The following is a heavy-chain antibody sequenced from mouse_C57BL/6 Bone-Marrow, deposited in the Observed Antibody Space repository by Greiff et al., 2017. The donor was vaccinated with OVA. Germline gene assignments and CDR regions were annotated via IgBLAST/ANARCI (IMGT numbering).Heavy chain of an antibody. D-gene: IGHD1-1*01. V-gene: IGHV1-19*01. CDR3: ARVRGYGSHFDY. CDR2: INPYNGGT. J-gene: IGHJ2*01. CDR1: GYTFTDYY. Sequence: EVQLQQSGPVLVKPGASVKMSCKASGYTFTDYYMNWVKQSHGKSLEWIGVINPYNGGTSYNQKFKGKATLTVDKSSSTAYMELNSLTSEDSAVYYCARVRGYGSHFDYWGQGTTLTVSS.